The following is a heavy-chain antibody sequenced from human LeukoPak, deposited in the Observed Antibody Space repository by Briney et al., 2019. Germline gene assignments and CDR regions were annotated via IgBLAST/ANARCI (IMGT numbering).Heavy chain of an antibody. J-gene: IGHJ6*03. D-gene: IGHD4-11*01. V-gene: IGHV3-13*01. Sequence: TGGSLRLSCAASGFTFSSYDMHWVRQATGKGLEWVSAIGTAGDTYYPGSVKGRFTISRDNSKNTLYLQMNNLRAEDAAVYYCAKDEVTTGYYYVDVWGKGTTVTVSS. CDR1: GFTFSSYD. CDR3: AKDEVTTGYYYVDV. CDR2: IGTAGDT.